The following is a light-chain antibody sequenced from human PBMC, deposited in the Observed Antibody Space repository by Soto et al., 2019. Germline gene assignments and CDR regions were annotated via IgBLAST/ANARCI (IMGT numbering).Light chain of an antibody. CDR2: GVS. CDR1: QGVGDY. J-gene: IGKJ3*01. Sequence: DIQMTQSPSSLSAFVGDRVTITCRASQGVGDYLAWYQQKPGKVPNVLIYGVSTLRPGVPPRFSGCGYGTYFTLTISGLQPEDVATYYYQKYDAAPFTFGPGTKVYIK. CDR3: QKYDAAPFT. V-gene: IGKV1-27*01.